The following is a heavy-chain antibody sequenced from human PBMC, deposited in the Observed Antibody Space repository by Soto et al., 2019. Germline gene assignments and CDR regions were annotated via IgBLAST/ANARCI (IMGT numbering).Heavy chain of an antibody. CDR1: GGTFGTYI. V-gene: IGHV1-69*01. Sequence: QVHLVQSGAEVKKPGSSVKVSCTASGGTFGTYIISWVRQGPGQGPEWMGGIIPIFGTTTYAQKFQGRVTITADESSGTAYMDLSSLRSGDTALYYCTVRSMGDVDSWGQGTLVAVSS. D-gene: IGHD1-26*01. CDR2: IIPIFGTT. CDR3: TVRSMGDVDS. J-gene: IGHJ4*02.